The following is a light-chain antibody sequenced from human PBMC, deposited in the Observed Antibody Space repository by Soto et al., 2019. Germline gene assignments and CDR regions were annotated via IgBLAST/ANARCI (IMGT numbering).Light chain of an antibody. V-gene: IGLV1-40*01. J-gene: IGLJ1*01. CDR1: SSNIGAGYD. CDR3: QSHDSSLTTYV. Sequence: QSVLTQPPSVSGAPGQRVTISCTGSSSNIGAGYDVHWYQQLPRRAPKLLINGNTNRPSGVPDRFSGSKSGTSASLAITGLQAEDEADYFCQSHDSSLTTYVFGTGTKLTVL. CDR2: GNT.